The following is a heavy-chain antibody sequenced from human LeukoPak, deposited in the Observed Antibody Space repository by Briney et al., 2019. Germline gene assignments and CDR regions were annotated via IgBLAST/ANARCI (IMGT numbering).Heavy chain of an antibody. CDR1: GGSISSSSYY. D-gene: IGHD3-10*01. J-gene: IGHJ4*02. Sequence: PSQTLSLTCTVSGGSISSSSYYWGWIRQPPGKGLEWIGSIYYSGSTYYNPSLKSRVTISVDTSKNQFSLKLSSVTAADTAVYYCARDVLTMVRGVLDYWGQGTLVTVSS. V-gene: IGHV4-39*07. CDR2: IYYSGST. CDR3: ARDVLTMVRGVLDY.